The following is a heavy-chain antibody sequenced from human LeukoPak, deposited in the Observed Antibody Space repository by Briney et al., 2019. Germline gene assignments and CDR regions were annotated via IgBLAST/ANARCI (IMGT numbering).Heavy chain of an antibody. J-gene: IGHJ4*02. CDR2: IWYDGSNK. Sequence: GGSLRLSCAASGFTFSSYGMHWVRQAPGKGLEWVAVIWYDGSNKYYADSVKGRFTISRDNSKNTLYLQMNSLRAEDTAVYYCARDPQQLVRPFDYWGQGTLVTVSS. CDR3: ARDPQQLVRPFDY. V-gene: IGHV3-33*01. CDR1: GFTFSSYG. D-gene: IGHD6-13*01.